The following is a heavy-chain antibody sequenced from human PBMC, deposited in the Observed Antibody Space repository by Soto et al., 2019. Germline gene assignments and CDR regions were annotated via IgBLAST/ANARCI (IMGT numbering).Heavy chain of an antibody. CDR3: ARAFPLRADDYGPFDY. D-gene: IGHD4-17*01. CDR2: ISGSGGRT. CDR1: GFTFRNYA. J-gene: IGHJ4*02. Sequence: EVPLLESGGGLVQPGRSLRLSCAASGFTFRNYAMNWVRQAPEKGLEWVSTISGSGGRTYYADSVKGRFTISRDNSMNTLYLQMSSLRAEDTARYYCARAFPLRADDYGPFDYWGQGTLVTVSS. V-gene: IGHV3-23*01.